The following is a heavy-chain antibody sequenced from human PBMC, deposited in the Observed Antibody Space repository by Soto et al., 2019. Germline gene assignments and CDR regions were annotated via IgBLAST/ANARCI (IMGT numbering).Heavy chain of an antibody. CDR1: GFNFDDYA. D-gene: IGHD6-19*01. CDR3: AKDHLGGAVAVPFFDS. Sequence: EVQLVESGGDLVQPGRSLRLSCVASGFNFDDYAMHWVRQAPGKGLEWVSGITWSSGNSGYADSVRGRFTISRDNAKKSLYLEMDSLRPEDTALYYCAKDHLGGAVAVPFFDSRGQGALVTVSS. CDR2: ITWSSGNS. V-gene: IGHV3-9*01. J-gene: IGHJ4*02.